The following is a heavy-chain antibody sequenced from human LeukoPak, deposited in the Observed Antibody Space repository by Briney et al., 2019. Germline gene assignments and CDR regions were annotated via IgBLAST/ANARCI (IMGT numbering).Heavy chain of an antibody. D-gene: IGHD6-13*01. CDR2: IYTSGST. Sequence: SETLSLTCTVSGGSISSSSYYWGWIRQPPGKGLEWIGRIYTSGSTNYNPSLKSRVTMSVDTSKNQFSLKLSSVTAADTAVYYCARAISSSWYEYYFDYWGQGTLVTVSS. CDR1: GGSISSSSYY. V-gene: IGHV4-61*05. J-gene: IGHJ4*02. CDR3: ARAISSSWYEYYFDY.